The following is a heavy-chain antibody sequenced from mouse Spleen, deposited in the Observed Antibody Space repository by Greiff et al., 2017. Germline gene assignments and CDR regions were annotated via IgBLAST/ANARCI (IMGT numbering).Heavy chain of an antibody. CDR1: GFSLSTYGMG. D-gene: IGHD4-1*01. J-gene: IGHJ3*01. Sequence: QVTLKESGPGILQPSQTLSLTCSFSGFSLSTYGMGVGWNRQPPGKGLEWLVHIWWDDDKYYNPALKSRLTTSKDTSKNQVFLKLANVGTADTATYYCARMNWDGTAAWFAYWGQGTLVTVSA. CDR2: IWWDDDK. CDR3: ARMNWDGTAAWFAY. V-gene: IGHV8-8*01.